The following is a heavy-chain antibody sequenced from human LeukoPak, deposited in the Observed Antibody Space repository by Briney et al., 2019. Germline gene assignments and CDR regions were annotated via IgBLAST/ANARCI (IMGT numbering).Heavy chain of an antibody. CDR2: ISGSGGST. CDR3: AKDSHYGDYGSHFDY. CDR1: GFTFSSYA. D-gene: IGHD4-17*01. V-gene: IGHV3-23*01. Sequence: GSLRLSCAASGFTFSSYAMSWVRQAPGKGLEWVSAISGSGGSTYYADSVKGRFTISRDNSKNTLYLQMNSLRAEDTAVYYCAKDSHYGDYGSHFDYWGQGTLVTVSS. J-gene: IGHJ4*02.